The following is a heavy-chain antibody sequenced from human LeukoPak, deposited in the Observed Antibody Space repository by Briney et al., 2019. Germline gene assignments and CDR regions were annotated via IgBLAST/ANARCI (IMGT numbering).Heavy chain of an antibody. V-gene: IGHV1-2*02. CDR3: ARDPRVKAFDI. CDR2: INPNTGGT. J-gene: IGHJ3*02. D-gene: IGHD4-17*01. Sequence: ASVKVSCKASGYTFTDYYTHWVRQAPGQGPEWIGYINPNTGGTNYVQKFQGRVTLTRDTSISTAYMELNRLRSGDTAVYYCARDPRVKAFDIWGQGTMVTVSS. CDR1: GYTFTDYY.